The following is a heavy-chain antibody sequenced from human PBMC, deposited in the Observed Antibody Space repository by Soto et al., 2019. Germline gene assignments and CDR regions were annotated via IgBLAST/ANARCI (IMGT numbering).Heavy chain of an antibody. V-gene: IGHV3-33*01. CDR2: IWYDGSTK. CDR1: GFTFSSYG. J-gene: IGHJ6*02. CDR3: AGPGYCSGGSCDATYYYYGMDV. Sequence: QVQLVESGGGVVQPGRSLRLSCAASGFTFSSYGMHWVRQAPGKVLEWVAVIWYDGSTKYYADSVKGRFTISRDNSKNTLYLQMNSLRAEGTAVYYCAGPGYCSGGSCDATYYYYGMDVWGQGTTVTVSS. D-gene: IGHD2-15*01.